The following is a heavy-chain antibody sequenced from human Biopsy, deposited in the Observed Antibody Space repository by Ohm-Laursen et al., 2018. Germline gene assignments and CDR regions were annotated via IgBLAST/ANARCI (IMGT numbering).Heavy chain of an antibody. D-gene: IGHD5-12*01. J-gene: IGHJ4*02. CDR2: IFYSANT. CDR1: GVSINGGRYY. V-gene: IGHV4-31*03. CDR3: ARLGSGDYFPTFFDF. Sequence: TLSLTCTVSGVSINGGRYYWNWIRHHPGKGLEWIGNIFYSANTYYNPSLKSRVTISVDTSKNRFSLRLSSVTAADTAVYYCARLGSGDYFPTFFDFWGQGALVTVSS.